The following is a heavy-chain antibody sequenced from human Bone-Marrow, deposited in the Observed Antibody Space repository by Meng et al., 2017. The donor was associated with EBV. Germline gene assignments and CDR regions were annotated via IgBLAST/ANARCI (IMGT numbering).Heavy chain of an antibody. J-gene: IGHJ4*02. CDR3: ARVFLDYGSGSIDY. CDR2: INPNSGGT. D-gene: IGHD3-10*01. V-gene: IGHV1-2*06. CDR1: GYTFTGYY. Sequence: QVQLVQAGAGVKKPGASVKVSCKASGYTFTGYYMHWVRQAPGQGLEWMGRINPNSGGTNYAQKFQGRVTMTRDTSISTAYMELSRLRSDDTAVYYCARVFLDYGSGSIDYWGQGTLVTVSS.